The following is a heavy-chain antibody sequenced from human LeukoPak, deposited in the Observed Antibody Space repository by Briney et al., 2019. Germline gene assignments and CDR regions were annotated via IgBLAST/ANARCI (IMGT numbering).Heavy chain of an antibody. J-gene: IGHJ5*02. CDR1: GGSIFSGDYY. Sequence: SETLSLTCTVSGGSIFSGDYYWNWIRQPPGKVLEWIGYIYYNGITYYNPSLESRVTISVDTSKNQFSLKLSSVTAADTAVYYCARGDYNDGAGYLDHWGQGTLVPVSS. CDR2: IYYNGIT. D-gene: IGHD3-22*01. CDR3: ARGDYNDGAGYLDH. V-gene: IGHV4-30-4*01.